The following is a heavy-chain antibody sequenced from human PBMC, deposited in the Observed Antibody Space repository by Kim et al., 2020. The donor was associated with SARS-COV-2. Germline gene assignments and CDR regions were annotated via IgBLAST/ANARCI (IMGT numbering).Heavy chain of an antibody. CDR1: GYTFTSYG. Sequence: ASVKVSCKASGYTFTSYGISWVRQAPGQGLEWMGWISAYNGNTNYAQKLQGRVTMTTDTSTSTAYMELRSLRSDDTAVYYCAREGPAAIINYYYYGMDVWGQGTTVTVSS. J-gene: IGHJ6*02. CDR2: ISAYNGNT. V-gene: IGHV1-18*01. D-gene: IGHD2-2*01. CDR3: AREGPAAIINYYYYGMDV.